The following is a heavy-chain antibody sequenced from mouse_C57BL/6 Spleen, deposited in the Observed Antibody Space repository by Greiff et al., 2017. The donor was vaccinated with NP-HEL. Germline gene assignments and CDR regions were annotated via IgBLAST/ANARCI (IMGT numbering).Heavy chain of an antibody. CDR2: IDPENGDT. CDR1: GFNIKDDY. Sequence: EVKLQQSGAELVRPGASVKLSCTASGFNIKDDYMHWVKQRPEQGLEWIGWIDPENGDTEYASKFQGKATITADTSSNTAYLQLSSLTSEDTAVYYCTTSRLRSYAMDYWGQGTSVTVSS. D-gene: IGHD3-2*02. CDR3: TTSRLRSYAMDY. V-gene: IGHV14-4*01. J-gene: IGHJ4*01.